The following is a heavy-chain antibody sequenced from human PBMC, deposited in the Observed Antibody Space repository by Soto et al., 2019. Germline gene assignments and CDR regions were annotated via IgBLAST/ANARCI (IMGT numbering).Heavy chain of an antibody. Sequence: EVQLAESGGGLVQPGGSLRLSCAASGFTFSSHWMHWVRQAPGKGLVWVSRINNDVSNTNYGDSVKGRFTISRDNAKSMLYLQMDSLRAEGAAVYFCARDRGSGWNTFDYWGQGTLVSVSS. V-gene: IGHV3-74*01. CDR3: ARDRGSGWNTFDY. J-gene: IGHJ4*02. D-gene: IGHD6-19*01. CDR1: GFTFSSHW. CDR2: INNDVSNT.